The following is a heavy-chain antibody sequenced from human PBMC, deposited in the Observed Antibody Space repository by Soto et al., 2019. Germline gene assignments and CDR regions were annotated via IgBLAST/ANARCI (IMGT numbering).Heavy chain of an antibody. CDR2: IFSNDEK. V-gene: IGHV2-26*01. CDR1: GFSLSNARMG. D-gene: IGHD5-12*01. Sequence: QVTLKESGPVLVKPTETLTLTCTVSGFSLSNARMGVSWIRQPPGKALEWLAHIFSNDEKSYSTSLKSRLTISKDTSKSQVVLTMTNMDPVDTATYYCARRTVEMATNLYYFDYWGQGTLVTVSS. CDR3: ARRTVEMATNLYYFDY. J-gene: IGHJ4*02.